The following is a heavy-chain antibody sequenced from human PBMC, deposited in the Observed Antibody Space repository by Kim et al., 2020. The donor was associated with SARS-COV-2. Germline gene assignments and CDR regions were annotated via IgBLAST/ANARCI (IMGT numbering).Heavy chain of an antibody. CDR1: GGSISSSSYY. CDR3: ARHLGAMDTYYYYGMVI. V-gene: IGHV4-39*01. D-gene: IGHD5-18*01. J-gene: IGHJ6*02. CDR2: IYYSGST. Sequence: SETLSLTCTVSGGSISSSSYYWGWIRQPPGKGLEWIGSIYYSGSTYYNPSLKSRVTISVDTSKNQFSLKLSSVTAADTAVYYCARHLGAMDTYYYYGMVIWGQGDTVTVSS.